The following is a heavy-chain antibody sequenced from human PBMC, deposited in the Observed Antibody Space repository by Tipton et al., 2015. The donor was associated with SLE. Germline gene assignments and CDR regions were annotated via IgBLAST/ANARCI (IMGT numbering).Heavy chain of an antibody. D-gene: IGHD7-27*01. Sequence: TLSLTCSVSGASFNIFYWNWIRQPPGKGLEWIGSIFYTGSTKYNPSLQSRVTVSLDTSKNQFSLNLSSVTAADTAVYYCVRGPWAYYYYMDVWGKGTKVTVSS. V-gene: IGHV4-59*01. CDR2: IFYTGST. CDR1: GASFNIFY. CDR3: VRGPWAYYYYMDV. J-gene: IGHJ6*03.